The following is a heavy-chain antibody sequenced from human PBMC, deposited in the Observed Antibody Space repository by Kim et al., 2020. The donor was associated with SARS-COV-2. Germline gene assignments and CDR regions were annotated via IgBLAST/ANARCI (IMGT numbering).Heavy chain of an antibody. CDR1: GFIFSNYA. CDR2: ISGSGDRT. J-gene: IGHJ4*02. D-gene: IGHD3-10*01. V-gene: IGHV3-23*01. Sequence: GGSLRLSCAGSGFIFSNYAVSWVRQAPGKGLEWVSAISGSGDRTFYTDSVRGRVTISRDKSKNTVYLQLNGLRVEDAAVYYCAKHWGSGTYYNYFVYWGQGSLVTVSS. CDR3: AKHWGSGTYYNYFVY.